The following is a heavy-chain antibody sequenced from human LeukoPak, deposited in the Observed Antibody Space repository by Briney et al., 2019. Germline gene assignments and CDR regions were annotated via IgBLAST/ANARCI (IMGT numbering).Heavy chain of an antibody. D-gene: IGHD3-22*01. CDR3: ARLGEYYDENARKVNDAFDI. CDR2: INHSGST. Sequence: ASETLSLTCAVYGGSFSGYYWSWIRQPPGKGLEWIGEINHSGSTNYNPSLKSRVTISVDTSKNQFSLKLSSVTAADTAVYYCARLGEYYDENARKVNDAFDIWGQGTMVTVSS. CDR1: GGSFSGYY. J-gene: IGHJ3*02. V-gene: IGHV4-34*01.